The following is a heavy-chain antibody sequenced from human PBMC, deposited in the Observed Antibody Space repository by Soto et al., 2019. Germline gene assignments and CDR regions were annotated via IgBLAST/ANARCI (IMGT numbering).Heavy chain of an antibody. J-gene: IGHJ5*02. V-gene: IGHV4-4*02. CDR1: GGSIGSSNW. D-gene: IGHD6-19*01. Sequence: PSETLSLTCAVSGGSIGSSNWWTWVRQSPGKGLEWIGEIHYSGSTYYNPSLKSRVTISVDTSKNQFSLKLSSVTAADTAVYYCARTRAVWFDPWGQGTLVTVSS. CDR2: IHYSGST. CDR3: ARTRAVWFDP.